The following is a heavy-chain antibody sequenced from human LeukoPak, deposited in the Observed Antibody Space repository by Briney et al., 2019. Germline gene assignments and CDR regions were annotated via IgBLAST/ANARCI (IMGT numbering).Heavy chain of an antibody. Sequence: TSETLSLTCTVSGGSVSSGSYYWSWIRQPPGKGLEWIGSIYYSGSTYYNPSLKSRVTISVDTSKNQFSLKLSSVTAADTAVYYCASIRFLEWLFFDYWGQGTLVTVSS. CDR1: GGSVSSGSYY. CDR3: ASIRFLEWLFFDY. D-gene: IGHD3-3*01. CDR2: IYYSGST. J-gene: IGHJ4*02. V-gene: IGHV4-39*01.